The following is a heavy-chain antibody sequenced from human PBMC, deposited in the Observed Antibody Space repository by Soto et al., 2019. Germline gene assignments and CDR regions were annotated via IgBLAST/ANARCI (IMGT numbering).Heavy chain of an antibody. D-gene: IGHD3-10*01. CDR3: AKTLWSEQLYFDY. CDR1: GFTFSSYG. J-gene: IGHJ4*02. CDR2: ISYDGSNK. V-gene: IGHV3-30*18. Sequence: PGGSLRLSCAASGFTFSSYGMHWVRQAPGKGLEWVAVISYDGSNKYYADSVKGRFTISRDNSKNTLYLQMNSLRAEDTAVYYCAKTLWSEQLYFDYWGQGTLVTVS.